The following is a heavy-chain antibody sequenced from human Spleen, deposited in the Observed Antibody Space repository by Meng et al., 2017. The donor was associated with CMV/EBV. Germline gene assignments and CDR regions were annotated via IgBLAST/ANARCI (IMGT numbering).Heavy chain of an antibody. CDR2: ISYDGSNK. CDR1: GFTFSSYS. CDR3: VREDKYY. Sequence: GGSLRLSCAASGFTFSSYSMHWVRQAPGKGLEWVAVISYDGSNKYYTDSVTGRFTISRDNSKNTLYLQMNSLRTEDTAMYYCVREDKYYWGQGTLVTVSS. J-gene: IGHJ4*02. V-gene: IGHV3-30-3*01.